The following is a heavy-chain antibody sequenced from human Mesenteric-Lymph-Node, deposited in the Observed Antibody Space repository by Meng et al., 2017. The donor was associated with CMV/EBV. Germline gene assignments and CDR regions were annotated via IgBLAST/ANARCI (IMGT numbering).Heavy chain of an antibody. J-gene: IGHJ4*02. D-gene: IGHD4-11*01. Sequence: YAAAGFIFSHSGMPWVRQVPGKGLEWLAFIQHDGDYKYYADSVTGRFTISKYNSKNSLYLPMNSLRAEDTAVDYCGKHDYNNWIDYWGQGALVTVSS. V-gene: IGHV3-30*02. CDR2: IQHDGDYK. CDR1: GFIFSHSG. CDR3: GKHDYNNWIDY.